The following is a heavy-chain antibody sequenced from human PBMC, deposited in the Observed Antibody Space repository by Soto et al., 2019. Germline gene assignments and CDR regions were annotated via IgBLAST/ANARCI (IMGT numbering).Heavy chain of an antibody. CDR1: GYTFINYD. Sequence: QVQLVQSGAEVKKPGASVKVSCKTSGYTFINYDMNWVRQATGQGLEWMGWMNPNSGSTGYAQKFQGRVTMTRDTSISTAYMELSSLSSDDTAVYYCARVGGYDSSGYYRPRAEPLWGQGTLVTVSS. V-gene: IGHV1-8*02. CDR3: ARVGGYDSSGYYRPRAEPL. D-gene: IGHD3-22*01. J-gene: IGHJ4*02. CDR2: MNPNSGST.